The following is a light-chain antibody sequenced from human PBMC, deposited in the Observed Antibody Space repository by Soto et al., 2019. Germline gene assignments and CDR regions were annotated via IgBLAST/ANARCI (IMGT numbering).Light chain of an antibody. Sequence: QSVLTQPPSMSGAPGQRVTISCTGSSSNIGAGYDVQWYQQLPGTAPKLLIYGNSNRPSGVPDRFSGSKSGTSASLAITGLQAEDEADYYCQSYDSSLSGSNVFGTGTKLTVL. CDR3: QSYDSSLSGSNV. CDR2: GNS. J-gene: IGLJ1*01. V-gene: IGLV1-40*01. CDR1: SSNIGAGYD.